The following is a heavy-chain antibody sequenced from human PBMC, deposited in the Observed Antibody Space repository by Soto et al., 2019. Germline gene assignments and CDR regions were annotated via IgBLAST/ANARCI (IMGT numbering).Heavy chain of an antibody. D-gene: IGHD3-3*01. J-gene: IGHJ6*02. CDR2: ISDYNGNT. Sequence: QVPLVQSGAEVKKPGASVKVSCKASGYTFTSYGISWVRQAPGQGLEWMGWISDYNGNTNYAQKLQGRVTMTTDTSTSTAYMELRSLRSDDTAVYYCARDEILGFWSGYSPFGMDVWGQGTTVTVSS. V-gene: IGHV1-18*04. CDR1: GYTFTSYG. CDR3: ARDEILGFWSGYSPFGMDV.